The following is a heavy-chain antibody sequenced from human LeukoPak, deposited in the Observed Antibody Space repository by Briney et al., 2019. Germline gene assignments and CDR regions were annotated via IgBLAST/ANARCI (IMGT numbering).Heavy chain of an antibody. D-gene: IGHD1-26*01. Sequence: ASVKVSCKASGYIFTGYYMHWVRQAPGQGLEWMGIINPSGGSTSYAQKFQGRVTMTRDMSTSTVYMELSSLRSEDTAVYYCARDREYSGSYRGIGYWGQGTLVTVSS. CDR3: ARDREYSGSYRGIGY. V-gene: IGHV1-46*01. CDR2: INPSGGST. CDR1: GYIFTGYY. J-gene: IGHJ4*02.